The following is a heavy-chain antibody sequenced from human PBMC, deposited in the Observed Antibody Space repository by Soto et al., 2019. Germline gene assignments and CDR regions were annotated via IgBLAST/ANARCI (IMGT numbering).Heavy chain of an antibody. J-gene: IGHJ6*02. V-gene: IGHV1-69*01. D-gene: IGHD2-2*01. CDR1: GGTFSSYA. Sequence: QVQLVQSGAEVKKPGSSVKVSCKASGGTFSSYAISWVRQAPGQGLEWMGGIIPISGTANYAQKFQGRVTITADESTSTAYMELISQRSEDTAVYYCARSQGSSTSLEIYYYYYYGMDVWGQGTTVTVSS. CDR2: IIPISGTA. CDR3: ARSQGSSTSLEIYYYYYYGMDV.